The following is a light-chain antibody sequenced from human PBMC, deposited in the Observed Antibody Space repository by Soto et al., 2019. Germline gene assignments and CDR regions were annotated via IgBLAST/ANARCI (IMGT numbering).Light chain of an antibody. V-gene: IGKV3-20*01. CDR1: QSVSSSY. CDR3: QQYGSSSWT. J-gene: IGKJ1*01. CDR2: GTS. Sequence: EIVLTQSPGTLSLSPGERATLSCRASQSVSSSYLAWYQQKHSQAPRLLIYGTSSRATAIQDRFSGSGSGTDFTLTICRLEPEDFAVYYCQQYGSSSWTFGQGTKVDIK.